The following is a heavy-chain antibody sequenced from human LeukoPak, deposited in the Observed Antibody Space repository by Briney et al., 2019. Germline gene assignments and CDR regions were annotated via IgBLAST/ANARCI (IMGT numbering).Heavy chain of an antibody. D-gene: IGHD5-24*01. CDR3: ARHRAVEMATIVDY. CDR1: GGSISSSSYY. V-gene: IGHV4-39*01. Sequence: SETLSLTCTVSGGSISSSSYYWGWIRQPPGKGLEWIGSIYYSGSTYYNPSHKSRVTISVDTSKNQFSLKLSSVTAADTAVYYCARHRAVEMATIVDYWGQGTLVTVSS. J-gene: IGHJ4*02. CDR2: IYYSGST.